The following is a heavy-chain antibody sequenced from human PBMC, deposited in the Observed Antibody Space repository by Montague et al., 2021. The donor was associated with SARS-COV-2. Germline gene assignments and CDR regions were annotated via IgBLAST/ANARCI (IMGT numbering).Heavy chain of an antibody. J-gene: IGHJ6*02. CDR1: GFTFNSHD. CDR2: IGTAGDT. CDR3: ARDAGYFYYYGMDV. Sequence: SLRLSCAASGFTFNSHDMHWVRQSPGKGLQWVSAIGTAGDTYYECSVEGRFTISREDAKSSLSLQMTSLTAGDTAVYYCARDAGYFYYYGMDVWGQGTTVTVSS. D-gene: IGHD1-1*01. V-gene: IGHV3-13*01.